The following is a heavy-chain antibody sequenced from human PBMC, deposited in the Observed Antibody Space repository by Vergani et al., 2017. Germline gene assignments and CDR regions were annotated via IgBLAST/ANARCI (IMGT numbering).Heavy chain of an antibody. CDR3: ARVDTQVPATSHFYYMDV. Sequence: QVQLQESGPGVVKPSQTLSLTCAVSGGSISSGDHCWTWIRQRPGKGLEWIGYIFYSGTTYDNPSLRSRLTISVDTSQNQFSLKWRSVTAADTAVYYCARVDTQVPATSHFYYMDVWGKGTTVVVSS. J-gene: IGHJ6*03. CDR1: GGSISSGDHC. D-gene: IGHD6-25*01. CDR2: IFYSGTT. V-gene: IGHV4-31*11.